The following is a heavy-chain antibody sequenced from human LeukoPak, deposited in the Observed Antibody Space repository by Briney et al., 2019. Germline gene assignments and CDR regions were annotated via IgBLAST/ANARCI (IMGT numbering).Heavy chain of an antibody. CDR1: GFIFSAHW. D-gene: IGHD5-12*01. Sequence: GGSLRLSRVASGFIFSAHWMTWVRQAPGKGLEWVANIRQDEGEKYYVESVAGRFTISRDNAKNSVYLQMNSLRIEDTAVYYCARNYEHSGFDYLPEYWGQGTLVTVSS. V-gene: IGHV3-7*01. J-gene: IGHJ4*02. CDR3: ARNYEHSGFDYLPEY. CDR2: IRQDEGEK.